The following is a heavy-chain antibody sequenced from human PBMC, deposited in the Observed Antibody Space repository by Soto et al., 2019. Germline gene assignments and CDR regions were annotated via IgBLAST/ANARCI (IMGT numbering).Heavy chain of an antibody. CDR3: ARLASATVTTYWFDP. CDR2: IYHSGST. J-gene: IGHJ5*02. V-gene: IGHV4-4*02. Sequence: SETLSLTCAVSGGSISSSNWWSWVRQPPGKGLEWIGEIYHSGSTNYNPSLKSRVTISVDKSKNQFSLKLSSVTAADTAVYYCARLASATVTTYWFDPWGQGTLVTVSS. CDR1: GGSISSSNW. D-gene: IGHD4-4*01.